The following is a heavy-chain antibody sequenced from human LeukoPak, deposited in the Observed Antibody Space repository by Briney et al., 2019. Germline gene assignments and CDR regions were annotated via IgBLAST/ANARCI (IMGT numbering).Heavy chain of an antibody. D-gene: IGHD4-17*01. CDR1: GGSFSGYY. V-gene: IGHV4-34*01. J-gene: IGHJ5*02. CDR2: INHSGST. CDR3: ARGAYGDYANRQYNWFDP. Sequence: KPSETLSLTCAVYGGSFSGYYWSWIRQPPDKGLECTGEINHSGSTNYNPSLKSRVTMSIDTSKNQFSLKLSSVTAADTAVYYCARGAYGDYANRQYNWFDPWGQGTLVIVSS.